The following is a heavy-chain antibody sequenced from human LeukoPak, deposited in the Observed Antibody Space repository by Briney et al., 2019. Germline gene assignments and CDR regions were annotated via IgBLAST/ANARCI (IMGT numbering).Heavy chain of an antibody. CDR2: IYYSGST. V-gene: IGHV4-31*03. CDR3: ARGGGDVYNVFDY. J-gene: IGHJ4*02. CDR1: GXSISSGGYY. Sequence: SQTLSLTFTVSGXSISSGGYYWSWIRQHPGKGLEWIGYIYYSGSTYYNPSLKSRVTISVDTSKNQFSLKLSSVSAADTAVYYCARGGGDVYNVFDYWGQGTLVTVSS. D-gene: IGHD5-24*01.